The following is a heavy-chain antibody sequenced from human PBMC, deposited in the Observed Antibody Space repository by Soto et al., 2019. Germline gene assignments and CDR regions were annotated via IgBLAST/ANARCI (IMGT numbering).Heavy chain of an antibody. CDR3: ARENPRYYYDSNRWFDP. V-gene: IGHV4-31*03. J-gene: IGHJ5*02. D-gene: IGHD3-22*01. CDR2: IYYSGST. Sequence: SETLSLTCTVSGGSISSGGYYWSWIRQHPGKGLEWIGYIYYSGSTYYNPSLKSRVTISVDTSKNQFSLKLSSVTAADTAVYYCARENPRYYYDSNRWFDPWGQGTLVTVSS. CDR1: GGSISSGGYY.